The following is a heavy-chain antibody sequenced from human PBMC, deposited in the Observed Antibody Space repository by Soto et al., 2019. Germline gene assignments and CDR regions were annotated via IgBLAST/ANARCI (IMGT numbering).Heavy chain of an antibody. CDR3: ARSRITGSTWTFDY. D-gene: IGHD1-20*01. CDR2: IYPGDSDT. V-gene: IGHV5-51*01. CDR1: GYSFSNYW. Sequence: PGESLKISCAGSGYSFSNYWIGWVRQVPGKGLEWMGIIYPGDSDTRYSPSFQGQVTISADKSISTAYLQWRSLEASDSAMYYCARSRITGSTWTFDYWGQETLVTVSS. J-gene: IGHJ4*02.